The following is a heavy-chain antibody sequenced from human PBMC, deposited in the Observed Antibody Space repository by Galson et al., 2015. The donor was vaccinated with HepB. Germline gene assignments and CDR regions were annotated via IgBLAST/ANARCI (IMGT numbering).Heavy chain of an antibody. V-gene: IGHV4-4*07. CDR3: ARDEIGVSAAMPH. CDR1: GGSINNYY. J-gene: IGHJ4*02. CDR2: LYMSGST. Sequence: ETLSLTCTVSGGSINNYYWNWIRQPAGKGLEWIGRLYMSGSTNYNPSLKSRVTMSVDTSKKQFSLKLSSVTAADTAVYYCARDEIGVSAAMPHWGQGTLVTVSS. D-gene: IGHD2-2*01.